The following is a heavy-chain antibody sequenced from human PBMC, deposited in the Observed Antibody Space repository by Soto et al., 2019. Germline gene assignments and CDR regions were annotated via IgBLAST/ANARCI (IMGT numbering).Heavy chain of an antibody. D-gene: IGHD6-13*01. V-gene: IGHV1-8*01. J-gene: IGHJ5*02. CDR2: MNPNSGNT. Sequence: QVQLVQSGAEVKKPGASVKVSCTASGFTFTSYDINWVRQATGQGLEWMGWMNPNSGNTGYAQQFQGRVTRTMNTSISTAYMELSSLRSENTAEYDCARSTLAAAGACDPWGQGTLVTVSS. CDR1: GFTFTSYD. CDR3: ARSTLAAAGACDP.